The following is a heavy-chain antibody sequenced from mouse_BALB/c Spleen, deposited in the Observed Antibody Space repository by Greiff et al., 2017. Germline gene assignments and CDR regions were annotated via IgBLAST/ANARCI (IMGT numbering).Heavy chain of an antibody. CDR1: GYAFSSSW. CDR2: IYPGDGDT. CDR3: AKGTTVVAGYWYFDV. Sequence: VQLQESGPELVKPGASVKISCKASGYAFSSSWMNWVKQRPGQGLEWIGRIYPGDGDTNYNGKFKGKATLTADKSSSTAYMQLSSLTSVDSAVFFCAKGTTVVAGYWYFDVWGAGGTVTVSS. D-gene: IGHD1-1*01. V-gene: IGHV1-82*01. J-gene: IGHJ1*01.